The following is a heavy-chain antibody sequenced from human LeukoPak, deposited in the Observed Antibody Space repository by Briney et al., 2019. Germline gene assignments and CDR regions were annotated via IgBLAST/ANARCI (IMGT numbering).Heavy chain of an antibody. Sequence: PGGSLRLSCTASGFTFGDYAMSWVRQAPGKGLEWVGFIRSKAYGGTTEYAASVKGRFTISRDDSKSIAYLQMNSLTAEDTAVYYCARLNGEATIFGYWGQGSLVTVSS. CDR2: IRSKAYGGTT. CDR3: ARLNGEATIFGY. J-gene: IGHJ4*02. D-gene: IGHD5-12*01. CDR1: GFTFGDYA. V-gene: IGHV3-49*04.